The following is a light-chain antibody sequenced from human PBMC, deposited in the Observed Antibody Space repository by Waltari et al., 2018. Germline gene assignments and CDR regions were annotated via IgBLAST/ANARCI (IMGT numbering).Light chain of an antibody. CDR2: HVP. Sequence: QSALTQPRSVSGSPGQSVAISCTGPSSYVGGYNFVSCYQQHPGKAPKLMIYHVPKRPSGVPDRFSGSKSGNTASLTISGLQADDEADYYCCSYAGPFGGGTKLTVL. CDR3: CSYAGP. V-gene: IGLV2-11*01. J-gene: IGLJ2*01. CDR1: SSYVGGYNF.